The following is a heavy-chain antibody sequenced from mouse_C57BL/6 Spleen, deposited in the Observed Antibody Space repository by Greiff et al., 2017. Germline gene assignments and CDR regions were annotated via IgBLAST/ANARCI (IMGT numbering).Heavy chain of an antibody. CDR2: IDPSDSYT. CDR1: GYTFTSYW. CDR3: GRNYDYDGAWFAY. J-gene: IGHJ3*01. V-gene: IGHV1-69*01. D-gene: IGHD2-4*01. Sequence: VQLQQPGAELVMPGASVKLSCKASGYTFTSYWMHWVKQRPGQGLEWIGEIDPSDSYTNYNQKFKGKSTLTVDKSSSTAYMQLSSLTSEDSAVYYCGRNYDYDGAWFAYWGQGTLVTVSA.